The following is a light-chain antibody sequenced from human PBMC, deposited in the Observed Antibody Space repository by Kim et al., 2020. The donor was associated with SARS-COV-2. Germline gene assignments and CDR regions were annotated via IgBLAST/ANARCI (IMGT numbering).Light chain of an antibody. V-gene: IGKV1-39*01. Sequence: GDRVTITCRASQSISRFFNWYQQKPGEAPKLLIYGASSLQRGVPSRFSGSGSGTDFTLTISSLQPEDSATYYCQQSFSTPPTFGQGTKVDIK. CDR2: GAS. CDR3: QQSFSTPPT. CDR1: QSISRF. J-gene: IGKJ1*01.